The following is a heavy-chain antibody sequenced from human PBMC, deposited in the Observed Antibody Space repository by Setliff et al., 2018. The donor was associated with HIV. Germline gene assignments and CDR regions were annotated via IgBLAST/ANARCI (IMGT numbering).Heavy chain of an antibody. CDR2: INHSGRT. J-gene: IGHJ3*02. CDR3: RTTLISNDVFDI. D-gene: IGHD4-17*01. CDR1: GGSVSDYS. V-gene: IGHV4-34*01. Sequence: PSETLSLTCGFYGGSVSDYSWSWVRQSPGKGLEWIGEINHSGRTSYNPSLKSRVTVSVDTSKKQFSLNLTSMTAADTAVYYCRTTLISNDVFDIWGQGTMVTVSS.